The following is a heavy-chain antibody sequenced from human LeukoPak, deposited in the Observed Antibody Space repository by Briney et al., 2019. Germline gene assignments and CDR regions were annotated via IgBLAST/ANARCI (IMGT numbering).Heavy chain of an antibody. CDR1: GFILNDYG. CDR2: ISYDGSNK. CDR3: AMGRQLDY. V-gene: IGHV3-30*19. J-gene: IGHJ4*02. Sequence: PGGSLRLSCAASGFILNDYGMHWVRQAPGKGLEWVAVISYDGSNKYYADSVKGRFTISRDNSKNTLYLQMNSLRAEDTAVYYCAMGRQLDYWGQGTLVTVSS.